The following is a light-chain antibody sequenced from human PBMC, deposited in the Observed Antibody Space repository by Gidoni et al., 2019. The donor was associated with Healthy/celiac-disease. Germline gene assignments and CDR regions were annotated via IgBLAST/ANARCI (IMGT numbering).Light chain of an antibody. CDR2: GNS. V-gene: IGLV1-40*01. CDR1: SSNIGAGYD. Sequence: QSVLTQPPSVSGPPGQRVTISCTGSSSNIGAGYDVHWYQQLPGTAPKLLIYGNSNRPSGVPDRFSGSKSGTSASLAITGLQAEDEADYYCQSYDSSFWVFGGGTKLTVL. J-gene: IGLJ3*02. CDR3: QSYDSSFWV.